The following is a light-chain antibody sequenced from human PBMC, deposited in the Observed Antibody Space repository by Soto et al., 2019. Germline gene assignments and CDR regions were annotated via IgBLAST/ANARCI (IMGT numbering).Light chain of an antibody. Sequence: QSVLTQPASVSGSPGQSITISCTGTSSDVGGYNYVSWYQQHPGKAPNLMIYDVSNRPSGVSNPFSGSKSCNTASLTISGLQAEDEADYYCSSYTSSSTLVVFGGGTKLTVL. CDR3: SSYTSSSTLVV. V-gene: IGLV2-14*01. CDR2: DVS. CDR1: SSDVGGYNY. J-gene: IGLJ2*01.